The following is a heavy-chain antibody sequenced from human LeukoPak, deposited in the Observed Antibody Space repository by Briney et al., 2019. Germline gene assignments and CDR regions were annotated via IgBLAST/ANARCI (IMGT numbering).Heavy chain of an antibody. CDR2: IYHSGST. J-gene: IGHJ3*02. CDR1: GGSISSGGYS. V-gene: IGHV4-30-2*01. D-gene: IGHD3-22*01. Sequence: SETLSLTCAVSGGSISSGGYSWSWIRQPPGKGLEWIGYIYHSGSTYYNPSLKSRVTISVDRSKNQFSLKLSSVTAADTAVYYCARATPSPYDSSGYREGPRVAFDIWGQGTMVTVSS. CDR3: ARATPSPYDSSGYREGPRVAFDI.